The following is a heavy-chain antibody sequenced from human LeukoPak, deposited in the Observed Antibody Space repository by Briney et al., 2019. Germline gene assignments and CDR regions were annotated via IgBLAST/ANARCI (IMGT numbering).Heavy chain of an antibody. Sequence: GGSLRLSCAASGFTFDDYAMHWVRQAPGKGLEWVSGISWNSGSIGYADSVKGRFTISRDNAKNSLYLQMNSLRAEDTAVYYCAKMEYSSGWTAFDYWGQGTLVTVSS. D-gene: IGHD6-19*01. J-gene: IGHJ4*02. CDR2: ISWNSGSI. CDR3: AKMEYSSGWTAFDY. V-gene: IGHV3-9*01. CDR1: GFTFDDYA.